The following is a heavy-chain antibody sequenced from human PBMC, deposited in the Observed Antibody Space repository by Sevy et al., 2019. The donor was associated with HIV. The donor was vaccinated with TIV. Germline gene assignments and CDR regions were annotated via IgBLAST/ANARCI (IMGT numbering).Heavy chain of an antibody. CDR2: ISSSSYI. J-gene: IGHJ3*02. CDR3: ARMYYDILTGYYSPIGRGYSYGGDAFDI. Sequence: GGSLRLSCAASGFTFSSYSMNWVRQAPGKGLEWVSSISSSSYIYYADSVKGRFTISRDNAKNSLYLQMNSLRAEDTAVYYCARMYYDILTGYYSPIGRGYSYGGDAFDIWGQGTMVTVSS. D-gene: IGHD3-9*01. V-gene: IGHV3-21*01. CDR1: GFTFSSYS.